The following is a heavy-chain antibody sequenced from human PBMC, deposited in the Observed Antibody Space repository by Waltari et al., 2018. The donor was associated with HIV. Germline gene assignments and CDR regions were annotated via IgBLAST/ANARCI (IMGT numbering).Heavy chain of an antibody. CDR2: ISSSGSYI. Sequence: EVQLVESGGGLVKPGGSLRLSCVVSGFTFRSSLLNWVRQAPGKGLEWVSSISSSGSYIYYADSLKGRFTISRDNAKNSLYLQMNSLRAEDTAVYYCARVWYSSSRGEPDYWGQGALVTVSS. V-gene: IGHV3-21*01. CDR1: GFTFRSSL. J-gene: IGHJ4*02. CDR3: ARVWYSSSRGEPDY. D-gene: IGHD6-13*01.